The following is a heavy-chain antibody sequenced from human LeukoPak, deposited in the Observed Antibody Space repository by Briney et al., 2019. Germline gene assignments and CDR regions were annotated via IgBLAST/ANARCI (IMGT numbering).Heavy chain of an antibody. D-gene: IGHD3-9*01. J-gene: IGHJ4*02. CDR2: ISSSSSYI. CDR3: ARQDYDILTGFACDY. CDR1: GFTVSSSY. V-gene: IGHV3-21*01. Sequence: PGGSLRLSCAASGFTVSSSYMNWVRQAPGKGLEWVSSISSSSSYIYYADSVKGRFTISRDNAKNSLYLQMNSLRAEDTAVYYCARQDYDILTGFACDYWGQGTLVTVSS.